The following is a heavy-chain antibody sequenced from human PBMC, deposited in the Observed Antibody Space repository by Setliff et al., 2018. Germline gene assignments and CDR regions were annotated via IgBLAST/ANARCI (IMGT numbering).Heavy chain of an antibody. CDR2: IYIGGSA. CDR1: GYSISSGY. D-gene: IGHD6-19*01. J-gene: IGHJ6*03. V-gene: IGHV4-4*07. CDR3: AREQWLDPPGYYYMDV. Sequence: SETLSLTCTVSGYSISSGYIWGWIRQPAGKGLEWIGHIYIGGSANYNPSLKSRVTMSIDTSKNQFSLKLNSVTAADMAVYYCAREQWLDPPGYYYMDVWAKGTTVTV.